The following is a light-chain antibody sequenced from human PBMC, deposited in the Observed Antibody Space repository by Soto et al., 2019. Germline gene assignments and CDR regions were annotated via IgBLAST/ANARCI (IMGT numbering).Light chain of an antibody. CDR2: YDS. CDR3: QVWDSSSDHVV. CDR1: NIGSKS. V-gene: IGLV3-21*04. Sequence: SYELTQPPSVSVAPGKTARITFGGNNIGSKSVHWYQQKPGQAPVLVIYYDSDRPSVIPERFAGSNSGNTATLTISRVEAGDEADYYCQVWDSSSDHVVFGGGTKRTVL. J-gene: IGLJ2*01.